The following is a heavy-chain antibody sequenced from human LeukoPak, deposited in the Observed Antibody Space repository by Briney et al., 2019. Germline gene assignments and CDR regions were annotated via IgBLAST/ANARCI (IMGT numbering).Heavy chain of an antibody. Sequence: LPGGSLRLSCAASGFTFSSYAMSWVRQAPGKGLEWVSAISGSGGSTYYADSVKGRFTISRDNSKNTLYLQMNSLRAEDTAVYYCVRGILPYYYDSSGYPYYFDYWGQGTLVTVSS. D-gene: IGHD3-22*01. V-gene: IGHV3-23*01. CDR2: ISGSGGST. J-gene: IGHJ4*02. CDR1: GFTFSSYA. CDR3: VRGILPYYYDSSGYPYYFDY.